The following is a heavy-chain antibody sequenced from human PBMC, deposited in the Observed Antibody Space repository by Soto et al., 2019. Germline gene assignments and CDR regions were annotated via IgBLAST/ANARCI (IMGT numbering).Heavy chain of an antibody. CDR3: ARVRSDFRPGYSPDAFDI. V-gene: IGHV4-4*07. CDR1: GGSISSYY. CDR2: IYTSGST. D-gene: IGHD3-3*01. Sequence: SETLSLTCTVSGGSISSYYWSWIRQPAGKGLEWIGRIYTSGSTNYNPSLKSRVTMSVDTSKNQFSLKLSSVTAADTAVYYCARVRSDFRPGYSPDAFDIWGQGTMVTVSS. J-gene: IGHJ3*02.